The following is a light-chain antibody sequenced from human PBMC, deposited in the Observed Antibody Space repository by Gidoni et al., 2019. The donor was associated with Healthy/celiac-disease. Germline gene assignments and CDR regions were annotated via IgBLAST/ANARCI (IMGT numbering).Light chain of an antibody. Sequence: DIVMTQSPDSLAVSLGARATINCKSSQSVLYSSNNKNYLAWYQQKPGQLPKLLIYWASTRESGVPDRFSGSGSGTDFTLTISSLQAEDVAVYYCQQYYSTPRTFGQGTKVEIK. J-gene: IGKJ1*01. V-gene: IGKV4-1*01. CDR3: QQYYSTPRT. CDR1: QSVLYSSNNKNY. CDR2: WAS.